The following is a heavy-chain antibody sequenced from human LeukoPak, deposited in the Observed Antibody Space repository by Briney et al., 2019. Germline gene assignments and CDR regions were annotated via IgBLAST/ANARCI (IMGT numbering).Heavy chain of an antibody. Sequence: PGGSLRLSCAASGFTFSNFEMNWVRQAPGKGLEWVSYVSSSAGTIYYADSVKGRFNISRDNAKSSLFLQMNSLRAEDTAVYYCARVAYSSTWRPFDYWGQGTLVTVSS. CDR2: VSSSAGTI. J-gene: IGHJ4*02. CDR3: ARVAYSSTWRPFDY. D-gene: IGHD6-13*01. V-gene: IGHV3-48*03. CDR1: GFTFSNFE.